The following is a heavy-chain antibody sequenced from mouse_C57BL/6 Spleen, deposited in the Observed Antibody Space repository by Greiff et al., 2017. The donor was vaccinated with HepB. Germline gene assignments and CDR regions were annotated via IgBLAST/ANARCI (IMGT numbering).Heavy chain of an antibody. CDR1: GYTFTSYW. J-gene: IGHJ3*01. D-gene: IGHD1-1*01. CDR2: IYPGSGST. CDR3: ARGYYGSSPAWFAY. V-gene: IGHV1-55*01. Sequence: QVQLQQPGAELVKPGASVKMSCKASGYTFTSYWITWVKQRPGQGLEWIGDIYPGSGSTNYNEKFKSKATLTVDTSSSTAYMQLSSLTSEDSAVYYVARGYYGSSPAWFAYWGQGTLVTVSA.